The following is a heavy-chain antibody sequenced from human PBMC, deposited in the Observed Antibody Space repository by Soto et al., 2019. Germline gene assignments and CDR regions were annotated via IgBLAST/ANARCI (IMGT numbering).Heavy chain of an antibody. CDR3: AKNGRAAAMYNWFDP. CDR1: GFTFSSYA. D-gene: IGHD6-13*01. V-gene: IGHV3-23*01. J-gene: IGHJ5*02. Sequence: EVQLLESGGGLVQPGGSLRLSCTGSGFTFSSYAMNWVRQAPGKGLECVSTISGSGGTTYYADSVTGQFTISRDNSKNTLSLQMSSLRAEDTAVYYCAKNGRAAAMYNWFDPWGQGTLVTCSS. CDR2: ISGSGGTT.